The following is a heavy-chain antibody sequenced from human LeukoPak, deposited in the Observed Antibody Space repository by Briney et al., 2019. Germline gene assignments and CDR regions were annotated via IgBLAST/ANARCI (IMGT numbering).Heavy chain of an antibody. J-gene: IGHJ6*02. Sequence: GGSLRLSCVASGLAFSSYSMHWVRQAPGKGLEWVGVISYDGSDEYYTDSVKGRFTISRDNSKNTLYLQMNSLRAEDTAVYYCARGRYSGYEPYYYYYGMDVWGQGTTVTVSS. CDR2: ISYDGSDE. D-gene: IGHD5-12*01. CDR3: ARGRYSGYEPYYYYYGMDV. V-gene: IGHV3-30*04. CDR1: GLAFSSYS.